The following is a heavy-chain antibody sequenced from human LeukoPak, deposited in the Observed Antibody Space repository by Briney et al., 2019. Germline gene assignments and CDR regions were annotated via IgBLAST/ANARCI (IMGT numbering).Heavy chain of an antibody. V-gene: IGHV3-48*03. J-gene: IGHJ4*02. D-gene: IGHD6-13*01. Sequence: GGSLRLSCAASGFTFSSYEMNWVRQASGKGLEWVSYISSSGSTIYYADSVKGRFTISRDNAKNSLYLQMNSLRADDTAVYYCATKTSSSWYLGYWGQGTLVTVSS. CDR3: ATKTSSSWYLGY. CDR2: ISSSGSTI. CDR1: GFTFSSYE.